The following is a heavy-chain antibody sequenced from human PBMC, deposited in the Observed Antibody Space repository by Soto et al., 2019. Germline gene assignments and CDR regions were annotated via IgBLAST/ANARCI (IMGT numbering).Heavy chain of an antibody. Sequence: SETLSLTCAVYGGSFSGYYWSWIRQPPGKGLEWIGEISHSGSTNYNPSLESRVTISVDTSKNQFSLKLSSVTAADTAVYYCARGGSGVTENWFYPWGQGTLVTVSS. CDR2: ISHSGST. D-gene: IGHD3-10*01. CDR3: ARGGSGVTENWFYP. V-gene: IGHV4-34*01. J-gene: IGHJ5*02. CDR1: GGSFSGYY.